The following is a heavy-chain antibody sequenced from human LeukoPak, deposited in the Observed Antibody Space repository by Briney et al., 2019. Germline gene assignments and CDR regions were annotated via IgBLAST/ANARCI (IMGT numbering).Heavy chain of an antibody. CDR3: ARDVHCGGDCYSLDY. J-gene: IGHJ4*02. V-gene: IGHV4-59*12. Sequence: PSETLSLTCTVSGGSISSYYWSWIRQPPGKGLEWIGYIYYSGSTNYNPSLKSRVTISVDTSKNQFSLKLSSVTPEDTAVYYCARDVHCGGDCYSLDYWGQGTLVTVSS. D-gene: IGHD2-21*01. CDR2: IYYSGST. CDR1: GGSISSYY.